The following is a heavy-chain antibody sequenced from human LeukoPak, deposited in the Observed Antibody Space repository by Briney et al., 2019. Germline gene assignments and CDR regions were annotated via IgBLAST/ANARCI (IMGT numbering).Heavy chain of an antibody. CDR1: GYTFTSYD. Sequence: ASVKVSCKASGYTFTSYDINWVRQATGQGLERMGWMNPNSGNTGYAQKFQGRVTMTRNTSISTAYMELSSLRSEDTAVYYCARSATIFGVVIVDYFDYWGQGTLVTVSS. D-gene: IGHD3-3*01. CDR3: ARSATIFGVVIVDYFDY. J-gene: IGHJ4*02. V-gene: IGHV1-8*01. CDR2: MNPNSGNT.